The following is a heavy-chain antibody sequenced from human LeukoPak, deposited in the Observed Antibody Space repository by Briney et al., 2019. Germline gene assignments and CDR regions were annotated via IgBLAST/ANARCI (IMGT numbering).Heavy chain of an antibody. CDR2: ISAYNGNT. V-gene: IGHV1-18*01. CDR1: GYTFTSYG. J-gene: IGHJ5*02. D-gene: IGHD3-22*01. CDR3: TRDQYYDSKGWFDP. Sequence: ASVKVSCKASGYTFTSYGISWVRQAPGQGLEWMGWISAYNGNTNYAQKLQGRVTMTTDTSTSTAYMELRSLRSDDTAVYYCTRDQYYDSKGWFDPWGQGTLVTVSS.